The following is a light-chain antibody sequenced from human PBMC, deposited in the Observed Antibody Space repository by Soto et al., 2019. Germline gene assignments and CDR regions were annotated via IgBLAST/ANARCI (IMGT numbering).Light chain of an antibody. CDR3: QSYDSSLSGDV. J-gene: IGLJ1*01. Sequence: QSVLTQPPSASGTPGQRVTISCSGSSSNIGSNYVYWYQQLPGTAPKLLIYGNSNRPSGVPDRFSGSKSGTSASLAITGLQAEDEADYYCQSYDSSLSGDVFGTGTKLTVL. CDR1: SSNIGSNY. V-gene: IGLV1-40*01. CDR2: GNS.